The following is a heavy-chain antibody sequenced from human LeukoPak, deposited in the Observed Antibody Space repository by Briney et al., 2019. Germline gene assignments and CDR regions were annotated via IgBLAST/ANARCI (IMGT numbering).Heavy chain of an antibody. CDR1: GYTFTGYY. Sequence: ASVKVSCKASGYTFTGYYMHWVRQAPGQGLEWMGWINPNSGGTNYAQKFQGRVTMTRDTSISTACMELSRLRSDDTAVYYCARVLHYYGSGSYYNLGYWGQGTLVTVSS. D-gene: IGHD3-10*01. V-gene: IGHV1-2*02. J-gene: IGHJ4*02. CDR3: ARVLHYYGSGSYYNLGY. CDR2: INPNSGGT.